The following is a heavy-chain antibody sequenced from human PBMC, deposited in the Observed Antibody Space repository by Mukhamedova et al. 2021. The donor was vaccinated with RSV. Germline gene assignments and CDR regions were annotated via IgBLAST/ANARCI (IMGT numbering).Heavy chain of an antibody. Sequence: GLEWVSVIYSGGSTYYADSVKGRFTISRDNSKNTVYLQMNSLRAEDTAMYYCARDTVATSGAFDTWGQGTTVTVSS. J-gene: IGHJ3*02. V-gene: IGHV3-53*01. CDR3: ARDTVATSGAFDT. CDR2: IYSGGST. D-gene: IGHD4-17*01.